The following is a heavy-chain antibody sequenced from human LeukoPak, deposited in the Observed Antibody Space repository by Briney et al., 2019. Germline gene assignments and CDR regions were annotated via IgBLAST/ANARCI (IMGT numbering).Heavy chain of an antibody. CDR2: IYYSGST. CDR1: GGSISSGGYY. J-gene: IGHJ4*02. D-gene: IGHD1-7*01. Sequence: SQTLSLTCTVSGGSISSGGYYWSSIRRHPGKGLEWIGYIYYSGSTYYNPSLKSRVTISVDTSKNQFSLKLSSVTAADTAVYYCARKGRDWNYGFDYWGQGTLVTVSS. CDR3: ARKGRDWNYGFDY. V-gene: IGHV4-31*03.